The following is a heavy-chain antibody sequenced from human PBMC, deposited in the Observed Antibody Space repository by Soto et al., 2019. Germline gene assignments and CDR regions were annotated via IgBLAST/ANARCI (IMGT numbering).Heavy chain of an antibody. V-gene: IGHV4-59*01. D-gene: IGHD2-15*01. CDR2: IYYIGTT. Sequence: QVQLQESGPGLVKPSETLSLTCTVSGDSISSYYWSWIRQPPGKGLEWIGYIYYIGTTNYNPSLKVRVTISADTSNNHLSLQLRPVTVAATAVYSCARTVRTAATSGLQLGFDPWGRGSLVTVSS. CDR1: GDSISSYY. CDR3: ARTVRTAATSGLQLGFDP. J-gene: IGHJ5*02.